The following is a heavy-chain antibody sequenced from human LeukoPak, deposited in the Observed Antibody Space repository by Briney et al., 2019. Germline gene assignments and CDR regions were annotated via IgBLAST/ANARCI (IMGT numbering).Heavy chain of an antibody. CDR3: ARLRGYISNDWFDP. Sequence: PSETLSLTCTVSGGSISSSSYYWGWIRQPPGKGLEWIGSIYYSGSTYYNPSLKSRVTVSVDTSKNQFSLKLSSVTAADTAVYYCARLRGYISNDWFDPWGQGTLVTVSS. V-gene: IGHV4-39*01. CDR1: GGSISSSSYY. CDR2: IYYSGST. J-gene: IGHJ5*02. D-gene: IGHD4-11*01.